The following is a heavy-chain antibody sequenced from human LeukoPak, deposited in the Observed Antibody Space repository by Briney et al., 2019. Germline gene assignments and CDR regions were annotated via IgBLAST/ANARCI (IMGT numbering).Heavy chain of an antibody. CDR3: ARDRKIPRAFDI. J-gene: IGHJ3*02. CDR2: INPSGGST. CDR1: GYTFTSYY. V-gene: IGHV1-46*01. D-gene: IGHD1-14*01. Sequence: GASVKVSCKASGYTFTSYYMHWVRQAPGQGLEWMEIINPSGGSTSYAQKFQGRVTMTRDMSTSTVYMELSSLRSEDTAVYYCARDRKIPRAFDIWGQGTMVTVSS.